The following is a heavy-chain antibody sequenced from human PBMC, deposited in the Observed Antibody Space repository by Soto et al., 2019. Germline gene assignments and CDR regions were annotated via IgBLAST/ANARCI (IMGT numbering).Heavy chain of an antibody. Sequence: PSETLSLTCTVSRGSISSGDYYWTWIRQPPGKGLECIGYIYYSGFTSYNPSLKSRLVISVDTSENQFSLKLSSVTAADTAVYYCARSNVYYDVWSGYFDYWGQGTLVTVSS. CDR2: IYYSGFT. CDR3: ARSNVYYDVWSGYFDY. V-gene: IGHV4-30-4*01. D-gene: IGHD3-3*01. CDR1: RGSISSGDYY. J-gene: IGHJ4*02.